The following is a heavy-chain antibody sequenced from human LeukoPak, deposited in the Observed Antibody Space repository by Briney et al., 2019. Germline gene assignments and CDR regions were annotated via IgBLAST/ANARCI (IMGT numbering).Heavy chain of an antibody. D-gene: IGHD3-22*01. CDR3: AGDLWEGTDYYDSSGYDYYFDY. CDR1: GFTFSSYS. CDR2: ISSSSSTI. J-gene: IGHJ4*02. V-gene: IGHV3-48*02. Sequence: GGSLRLSCAASGFTFSSYSMNWIRQAPGKGLEWVSYISSSSSTIYYADSVKGRFTISRDNAKNSLYLQMNSLRDEDTAVYYCAGDLWEGTDYYDSSGYDYYFDYWGQGTLVTVSS.